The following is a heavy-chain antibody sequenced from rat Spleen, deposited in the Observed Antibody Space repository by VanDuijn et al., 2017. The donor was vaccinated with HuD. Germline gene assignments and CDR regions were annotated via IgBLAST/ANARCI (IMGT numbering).Heavy chain of an antibody. CDR2: ISTSSTYI. J-gene: IGHJ2*01. Sequence: EVQLVESGGGLVQPGRSLKLSCFASGFTFSNYGMNWIRQAPGKGLEWVATISTSSTYIYYADTVKGRFTISRENAKNTLYLQMTSLRSEDTALYYCASLLFDYWGQGVMVTVSS. CDR3: ASLLFDY. CDR1: GFTFSNYG. V-gene: IGHV5-34*01.